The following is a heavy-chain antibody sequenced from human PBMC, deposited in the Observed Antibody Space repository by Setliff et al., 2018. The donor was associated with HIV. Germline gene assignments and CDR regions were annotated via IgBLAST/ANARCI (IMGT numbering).Heavy chain of an antibody. V-gene: IGHV4-39*01. J-gene: IGHJ4*02. Sequence: PSETLSLTCTVSGDSMSSDNYFWVWVRQPPGKGLEWMGNIFHSGNTYYSPSLKSRVTMSLDTSMNQFSLKLTSVTAADTAVYYCARQKKYRATKTGDFGSWGQGTLVTASS. CDR1: GDSMSSDNYF. D-gene: IGHD7-27*01. CDR3: ARQKKYRATKTGDFGS. CDR2: IFHSGNT.